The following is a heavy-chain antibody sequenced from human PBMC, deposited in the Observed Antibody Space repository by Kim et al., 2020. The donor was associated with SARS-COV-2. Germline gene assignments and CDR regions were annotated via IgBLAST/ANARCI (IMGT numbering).Heavy chain of an antibody. CDR3: ARASNPLTSYSSSWYWFDP. Sequence: ASVKVSCKASGYTFTSYYMHWVRQAPGQGLEWMGIINPSGGSTSYAQKFQGRVTMTRDTSTSTVYMELSSLRSEDTAVYYCARASNPLTSYSSSWYWFDPWGQGTLVTVSS. CDR1: GYTFTSYY. J-gene: IGHJ5*02. V-gene: IGHV1-46*01. D-gene: IGHD6-13*01. CDR2: INPSGGST.